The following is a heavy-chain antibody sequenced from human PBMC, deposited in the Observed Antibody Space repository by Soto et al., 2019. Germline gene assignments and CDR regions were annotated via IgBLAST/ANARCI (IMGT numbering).Heavy chain of an antibody. D-gene: IGHD2-2*01. CDR2: IIPIFGTA. J-gene: IGHJ5*02. CDR3: ARDELGCSSTSCYQWFDP. Sequence: SVKVSCKASGGTFSSYAISWVRQAPGQGLEWTGGIIPIFGTANYAQKFQGRVTITADESTSTAYMELSSLRSEDMAVYYCARDELGCSSTSCYQWFDPWGQGTLVTVSS. V-gene: IGHV1-69*13. CDR1: GGTFSSYA.